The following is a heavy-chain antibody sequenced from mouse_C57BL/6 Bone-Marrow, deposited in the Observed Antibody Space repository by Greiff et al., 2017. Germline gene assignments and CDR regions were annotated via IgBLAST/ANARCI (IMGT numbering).Heavy chain of an antibody. Sequence: LMESGASVKISCKASGYTFTDYYMNWVKQSHGKSLEWIGDINPNNGGTSYNQKFKGKATLTVDKSSSTAYMELRSLTSEDSAVYYCARSPRGFDYWGQGTTLTVSS. CDR2: INPNNGGT. CDR1: GYTFTDYY. CDR3: ARSPRGFDY. J-gene: IGHJ2*01. V-gene: IGHV1-26*01.